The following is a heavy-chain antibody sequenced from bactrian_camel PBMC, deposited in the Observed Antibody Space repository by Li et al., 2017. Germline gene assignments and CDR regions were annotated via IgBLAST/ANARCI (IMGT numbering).Heavy chain of an antibody. Sequence: DVQLVESGGGLVQPGGSLRLSCAASGFSSSGYDIIWARQAPGKEREGVAAIDSDGTKSYADSAKGRFTISQDKAMSTLYLQMNSLKPEDTAMYYCAAHFGLYYGLGYPNYWGQATQVTVS. CDR3: AAHFGLYYGLGYPNY. CDR1: GFSSSGYD. CDR2: IDSDGTK. V-gene: IGHV3S42*01. J-gene: IGHJ4*01. D-gene: IGHD5*01.